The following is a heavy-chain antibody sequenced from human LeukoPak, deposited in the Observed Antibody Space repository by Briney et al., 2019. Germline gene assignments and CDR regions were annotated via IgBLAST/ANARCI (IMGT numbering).Heavy chain of an antibody. V-gene: IGHV1-8*03. CDR3: ARVDGSPDY. J-gene: IGHJ4*02. Sequence: ASVTVSCMASGYTFTRYDINWVRQATGQGVEWMGWMNPKSGNTGHVQKFQGRVTITRDTSISTVYMELSSLRSEDTAVYFCARVDGSPDYWGQGTLVTVSS. D-gene: IGHD2-15*01. CDR1: GYTFTRYD. CDR2: MNPKSGNT.